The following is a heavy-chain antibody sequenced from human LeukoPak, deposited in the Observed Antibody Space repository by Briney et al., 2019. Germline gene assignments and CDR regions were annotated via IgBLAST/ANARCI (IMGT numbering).Heavy chain of an antibody. J-gene: IGHJ4*02. D-gene: IGHD4-17*01. CDR2: IYPGGST. V-gene: IGHV4-4*07. Sequence: SETLSLTCTVSGGSISNYYWSWIRQPAGKGLEWIGRIYPGGSTDYNPSFKSRISISVDTSKNHFSLRLTSVTAADTAVYFCARAADYGDSNFDYWGQGTLVTVSS. CDR3: ARAADYGDSNFDY. CDR1: GGSISNYY.